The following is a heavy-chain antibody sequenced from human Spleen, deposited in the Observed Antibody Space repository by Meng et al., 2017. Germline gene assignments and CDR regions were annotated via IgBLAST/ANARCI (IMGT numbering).Heavy chain of an antibody. V-gene: IGHV3-11*04. CDR2: INTSGRTK. D-gene: IGHD2-21*01. J-gene: IGHJ4*02. CDR3: ARDGGAGDFDL. CDR1: GFSFSHEY. Sequence: GGSLRLSCAASGFSFSHEYMSWVRQAPGKGLEWLSYINTSGRTKNYADSVKGRFTISRDNARNSLYLQMNSLRVEDTAVYYCARDGGAGDFDLWGQGKRVT.